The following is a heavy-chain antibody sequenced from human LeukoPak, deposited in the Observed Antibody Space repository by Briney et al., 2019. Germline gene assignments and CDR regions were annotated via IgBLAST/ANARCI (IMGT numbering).Heavy chain of an antibody. CDR3: TTDSYCSTTTCYASSNYYYGLDA. J-gene: IGHJ6*02. Sequence: GGSHRLSCAASGLTLRNAWMTGLRDAPRKGLEGDGRICRKADGGTTDYAAPVKGRFTISRDDSKNTLYLQMNSLKTEDTAVYYCTTDSYCSTTTCYASSNYYYGLDAWGQGTSVTVSS. CDR1: GLTLRNAW. V-gene: IGHV3-15*05. CDR2: ICRKADGGTT. D-gene: IGHD2-2*01.